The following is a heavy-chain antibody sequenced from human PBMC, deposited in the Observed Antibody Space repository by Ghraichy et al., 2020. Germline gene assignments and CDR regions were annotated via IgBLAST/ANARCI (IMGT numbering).Heavy chain of an antibody. CDR3: ARSHYRDYSFVFDS. Sequence: QTLSLTCAISGDSVSGNSVAWSWIRQSPSRGLEWLGRTYYRSKWYSDYTISVKGRITINPDTSKNQFSLQLKSVTPEDTAVYYCARSHYRDYSFVFDSWGQGTLVTVSS. CDR2: TYYRSKWYS. V-gene: IGHV6-1*01. D-gene: IGHD4-17*01. J-gene: IGHJ4*02. CDR1: GDSVSGNSVA.